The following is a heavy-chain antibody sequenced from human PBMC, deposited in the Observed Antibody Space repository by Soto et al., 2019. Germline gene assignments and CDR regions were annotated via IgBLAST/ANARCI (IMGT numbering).Heavy chain of an antibody. CDR2: ISYDGSNK. D-gene: IGHD2-2*01. Sequence: GGSLRLSCAASGFTFSSYGMHWVRQAPGKGLEWVAVISYDGSNKYYADSVKGRFTISRDNSKNTLYLQMNSLRAEDTAVYYCAKFPPSQETVVPAAPADYWGQGTLVTVSS. J-gene: IGHJ4*02. CDR3: AKFPPSQETVVPAAPADY. V-gene: IGHV3-30*18. CDR1: GFTFSSYG.